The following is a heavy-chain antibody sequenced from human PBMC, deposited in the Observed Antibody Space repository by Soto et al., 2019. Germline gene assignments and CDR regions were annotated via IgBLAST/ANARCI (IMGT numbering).Heavy chain of an antibody. CDR2: ISNSGHSA. CDR3: AKGGHTFLNWFGP. V-gene: IGHV3-23*01. D-gene: IGHD5-12*01. J-gene: IGHJ5*02. CDR1: GFTFSSYA. Sequence: PGGSLRLSCAASGFTFSSYAMNWVRQSPGKGLEWISVISNSGHSAYYADSVKGRFTISRDNSKNTLYLQIKSLRAEDTAAYYCAKGGHTFLNWFGPGGQGTRVHVYS.